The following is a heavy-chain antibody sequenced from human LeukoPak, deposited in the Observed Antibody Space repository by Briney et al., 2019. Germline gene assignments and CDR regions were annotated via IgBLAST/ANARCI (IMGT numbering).Heavy chain of an antibody. D-gene: IGHD3-22*01. CDR1: GLTVSSNY. V-gene: IGHV3-66*02. CDR3: AKEYRHPTDSSGYYLDY. CDR2: VYTDGTT. Sequence: GGSLRLSCAASGLTVSSNYMTWVRQAPGKGLEWVSTVYTDGTTYYSESVKGRFTISTDNSKNTLYLQMTSLRAEDPAVYYCAKEYRHPTDSSGYYLDYWGQGTLVTVSS. J-gene: IGHJ4*02.